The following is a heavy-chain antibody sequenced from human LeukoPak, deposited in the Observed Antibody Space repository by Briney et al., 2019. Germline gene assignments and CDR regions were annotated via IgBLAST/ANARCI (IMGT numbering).Heavy chain of an antibody. CDR2: ISGSGGST. Sequence: GGSLRLACAASGFTFSSYGMSWVRQAPGKGLEWVSAISGSGGSTYYADSVKGRFTISRDNSKNTLYLQMNSLRVEDTAVYYCARGGSYLYRPSDYWGQGTLVTVSS. D-gene: IGHD1-26*01. CDR1: GFTFSSYG. V-gene: IGHV3-23*01. CDR3: ARGGSYLYRPSDY. J-gene: IGHJ4*02.